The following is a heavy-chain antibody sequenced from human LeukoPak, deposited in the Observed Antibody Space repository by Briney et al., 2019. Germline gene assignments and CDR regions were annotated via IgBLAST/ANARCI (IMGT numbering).Heavy chain of an antibody. D-gene: IGHD3-10*01. CDR2: ISSSSSTI. CDR3: AKGWVASIWFLGY. V-gene: IGHV3-48*01. Sequence: GGSLRLSCAASGFTFSSYSMNWVRQAPGKGLEWVSYISSSSSTIYYADSVKGRFTISRDNAKNSLYLQMNSLRAEDTAVYYCAKGWVASIWFLGYWGQGTLVTVSS. CDR1: GFTFSSYS. J-gene: IGHJ4*02.